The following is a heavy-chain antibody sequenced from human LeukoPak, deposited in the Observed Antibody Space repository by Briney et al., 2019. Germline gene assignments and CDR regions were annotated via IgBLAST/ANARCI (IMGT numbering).Heavy chain of an antibody. V-gene: IGHV3-9*01. CDR2: INWNGGGT. J-gene: IGHJ6*02. CDR3: AKHLTATNTYIFFGLDV. D-gene: IGHD1-26*01. CDR1: GFSVKDYG. Sequence: PGGSLRLSCAATGFSVKDYGMHWVRQPPGKGLEWVSAINWNGGGTDYADSVKGRFTISRDNAKNSLYLQLSSLRPEDTALYYCAKHLTATNTYIFFGLDVWGQGTSVTVSS.